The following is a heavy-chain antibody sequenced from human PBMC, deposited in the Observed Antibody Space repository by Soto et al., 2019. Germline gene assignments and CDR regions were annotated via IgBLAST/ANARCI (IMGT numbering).Heavy chain of an antibody. CDR1: GFTFSTYG. Sequence: GGSLRLSCAASGFTFSTYGMHWVRQAPGKGLEWVAVISYDGVNKYYADSVKGRFTISRDNSKNTLYLEMNSLRVEDTAVYYCARVVVLVPASAHYGMDVWGQGTTVTVS. V-gene: IGHV3-30*03. J-gene: IGHJ6*02. CDR3: ARVVVLVPASAHYGMDV. D-gene: IGHD2-2*01. CDR2: ISYDGVNK.